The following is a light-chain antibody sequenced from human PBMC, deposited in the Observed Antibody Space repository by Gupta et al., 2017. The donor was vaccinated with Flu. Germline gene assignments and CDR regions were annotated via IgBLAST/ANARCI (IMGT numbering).Light chain of an antibody. V-gene: IGLV1-47*01. CDR1: SSNIGSNY. CDR2: RNN. Sequence: QSVLTQPPSASGTPGQRVTISCSGSSSNIGSNYVYWYQQLPGTALKLLIYRNNQRPSGVPDRFSGSKSGTSASLAISGRRSEDEADYYCAAWDDSLSGRVFGGGTKLTVL. CDR3: AAWDDSLSGRV. J-gene: IGLJ3*02.